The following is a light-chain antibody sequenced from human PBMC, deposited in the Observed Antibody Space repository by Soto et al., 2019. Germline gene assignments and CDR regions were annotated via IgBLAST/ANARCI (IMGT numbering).Light chain of an antibody. CDR2: DAS. Sequence: DIQMTQSPSSLSASVGDRVTITCQASQNINNYLNWYQQKPGRAPKLLIYDASNLEAGVPSRFRGSGSGTHFTFTIASLQPEDTAIYYCQQYYDLPITFGQGTKVDIK. CDR1: QNINNY. V-gene: IGKV1-33*01. J-gene: IGKJ1*01. CDR3: QQYYDLPIT.